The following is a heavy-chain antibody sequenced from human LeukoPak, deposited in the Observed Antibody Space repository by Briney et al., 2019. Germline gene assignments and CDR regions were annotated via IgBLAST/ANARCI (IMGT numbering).Heavy chain of an antibody. CDR3: ARDVIR. Sequence: GGSLRLPCAASGFTFSDFYMNWIRQAPGKGLEWVSYISTSSSYTDYADSVKGRFTISRDNAKNLLYLQMNSLRVEDTAVYYCARDVIRRGQGTLVTVSS. V-gene: IGHV3-11*06. CDR2: ISTSSSYT. J-gene: IGHJ4*02. CDR1: GFTFSDFY.